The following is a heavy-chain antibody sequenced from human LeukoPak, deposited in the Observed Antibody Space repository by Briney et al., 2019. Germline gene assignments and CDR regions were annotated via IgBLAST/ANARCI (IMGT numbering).Heavy chain of an antibody. CDR1: GYTLTGYC. V-gene: IGHV1-2*02. CDR2: INTKSGAT. Sequence: EASVKVSCKASGYTLTGYCMHWVRQAPGQGLEWLGWINTKSGATNYAQNFQGRVTMTRDTSISTAYMELSRLRSDDTAIYYCARDVGEYCSSVSCYASDYWGQGTLVTVSS. J-gene: IGHJ4*02. D-gene: IGHD2-2*01. CDR3: ARDVGEYCSSVSCYASDY.